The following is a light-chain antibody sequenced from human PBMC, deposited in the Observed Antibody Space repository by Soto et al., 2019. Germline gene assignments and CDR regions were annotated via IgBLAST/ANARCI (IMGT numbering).Light chain of an antibody. Sequence: AIQMTQSPSSLSSSVGDRVTITCRASQDIRKDLGWYQHKPGKAPKLLIYKASSLQSGVPSRFSGSGSGPDSTLTISSLQPEDSASYYCLQDESYPRTFGPGTKVDVK. CDR2: KAS. V-gene: IGKV1-6*01. J-gene: IGKJ3*01. CDR3: LQDESYPRT. CDR1: QDIRKD.